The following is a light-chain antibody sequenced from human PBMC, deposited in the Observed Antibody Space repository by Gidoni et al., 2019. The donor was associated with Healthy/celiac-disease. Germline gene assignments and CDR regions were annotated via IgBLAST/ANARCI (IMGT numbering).Light chain of an antibody. CDR3: CSYAGSSTFWV. J-gene: IGLJ3*02. CDR2: EGS. Sequence: QSALTQPASVSGSPGQSITISCTGTSSDVWSYNLVSWYQPHPGKAPKLMIYEGSKRPSGVSNRFSGSKSGNTASLTISGLQAEDEADYYCCSYAGSSTFWVFGGGTKLTVL. CDR1: SSDVWSYNL. V-gene: IGLV2-23*01.